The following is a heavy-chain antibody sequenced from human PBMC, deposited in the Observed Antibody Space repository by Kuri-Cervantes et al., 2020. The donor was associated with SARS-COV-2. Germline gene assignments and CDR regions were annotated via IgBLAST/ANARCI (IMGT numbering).Heavy chain of an antibody. CDR2: IIPIFGTA. D-gene: IGHD5-18*01. Sequence: SVKVSCKASGGTFSSYAISWVRQAPGQGLEWMGGIIPIFGTASYAQKFQGRVTITADKSTSTAYMELSSLRSEDTAVYYCAGGRWIQLWQAIRWFDPWGQGTLVTVSS. CDR1: GGTFSSYA. J-gene: IGHJ5*02. CDR3: AGGRWIQLWQAIRWFDP. V-gene: IGHV1-69*06.